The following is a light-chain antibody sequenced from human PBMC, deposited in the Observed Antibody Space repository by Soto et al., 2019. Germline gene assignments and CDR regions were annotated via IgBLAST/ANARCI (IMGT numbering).Light chain of an antibody. CDR3: QQYKNWLALT. CDR2: DAS. V-gene: IGKV3-15*01. CDR1: QRVSSN. Sequence: EIVMTQSPATLSVSPGERSTLSCRASQRVSSNLAWYQQKPGQAPRLLIYDASTRATGIPARFSGSGSGTEFTLTIGSLQSEDSAVYYCQQYKNWLALTFGGGTKVDIK. J-gene: IGKJ4*01.